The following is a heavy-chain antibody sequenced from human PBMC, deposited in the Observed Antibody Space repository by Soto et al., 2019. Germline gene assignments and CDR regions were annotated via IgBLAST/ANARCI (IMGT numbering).Heavy chain of an antibody. CDR3: AIITRGFSMDV. D-gene: IGHD1-20*01. CDR2: IKHDGSEK. J-gene: IGHJ6*02. V-gene: IGHV3-7*01. Sequence: EVQLVESGGGLVQPGGSLRLSCAASGFTFSAYWMSWVRQTPGKGLEWVANIKHDGSEKYYVDSVKGRFTISRDNAKNSLFLEMTRLRAEDTAVFYCAIITRGFSMDVWGQGTTVTVSS. CDR1: GFTFSAYW.